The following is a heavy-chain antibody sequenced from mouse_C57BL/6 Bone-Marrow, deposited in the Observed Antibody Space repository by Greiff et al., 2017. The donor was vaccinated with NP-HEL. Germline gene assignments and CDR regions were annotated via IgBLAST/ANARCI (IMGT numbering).Heavy chain of an antibody. CDR2: ISGGGGNT. CDR1: GFTFSSYT. J-gene: IGHJ2*01. CDR3: ARQYYGSRGYFDY. D-gene: IGHD1-1*01. Sequence: DVQLVESGGGLVKPGGSLKLSCAASGFTFSSYTMSWVRQTPEKRLEWVATISGGGGNTYYPDSVKGRFTISRDNAKNTLYLQMSSLRSEDTALYYCARQYYGSRGYFDYWGQGTTLTVSS. V-gene: IGHV5-9*01.